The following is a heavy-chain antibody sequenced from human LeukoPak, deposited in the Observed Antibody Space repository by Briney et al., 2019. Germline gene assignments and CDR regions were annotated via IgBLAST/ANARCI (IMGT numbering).Heavy chain of an antibody. CDR1: GFIFSNYG. J-gene: IGHJ4*02. D-gene: IGHD3-22*01. CDR3: ARAPQNYYDSSPFDY. Sequence: PGGTLRLSCEASGFIFSNYGMNWVRQAPGKGLEWVAVISYDGSNKYYADSVKGRFTISRDNAKDSLSLQLNSLRAEDTAVYYCARAPQNYYDSSPFDYWGQGTLVTVAS. CDR2: ISYDGSNK. V-gene: IGHV3-30*03.